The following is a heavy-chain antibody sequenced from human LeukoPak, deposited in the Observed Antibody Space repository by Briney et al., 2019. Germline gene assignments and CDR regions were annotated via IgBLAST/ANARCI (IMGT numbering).Heavy chain of an antibody. CDR1: GFTFSRYW. CDR2: TTGSGDSA. CDR3: AKGRHSRSYNELDY. J-gene: IGHJ4*02. D-gene: IGHD3-10*01. V-gene: IGHV3-23*01. Sequence: PGGSLRLSCAASGFTFSRYWMHWVRQAPGKGLQCVSGTTGSGDSAYSEDSVKGRFFVSRDNSKNTLYLQMNSLRPEDTALYYCAKGRHSRSYNELDYWGQGTLVAVSS.